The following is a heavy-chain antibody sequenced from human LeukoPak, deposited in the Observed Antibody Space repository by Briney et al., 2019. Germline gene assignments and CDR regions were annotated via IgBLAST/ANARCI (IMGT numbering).Heavy chain of an antibody. V-gene: IGHV5-51*01. CDR2: IYPGDSDT. D-gene: IGHD3-22*01. J-gene: IGHJ4*02. Sequence: GESLKISCKGSGYRFTSYWIGWVRQMPGKGLEWMGIIYPGDSDTRYSPSFQGQVTISADKSISTAYLQWSSLKASDTAMYYCARPAYNYDNSGYYWDYWGQGALVTVS. CDR1: GYRFTSYW. CDR3: ARPAYNYDNSGYYWDY.